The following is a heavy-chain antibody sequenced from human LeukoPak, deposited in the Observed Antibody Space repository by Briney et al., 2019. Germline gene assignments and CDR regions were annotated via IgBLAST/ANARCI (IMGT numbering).Heavy chain of an antibody. D-gene: IGHD2-2*01. CDR3: ARVSCSSTSCYDY. CDR2: MNPNSGNT. Sequence: ASVKISCKASGYTFTSYDINWGRHATGQRLDRIGWMNPNSGNTGYAQKFQGRVTMTRDTSISTAYMELSSLRSEDTAVYYCARVSCSSTSCYDYWGQGALVTASS. CDR1: GYTFTSYD. V-gene: IGHV1-8*01. J-gene: IGHJ4*02.